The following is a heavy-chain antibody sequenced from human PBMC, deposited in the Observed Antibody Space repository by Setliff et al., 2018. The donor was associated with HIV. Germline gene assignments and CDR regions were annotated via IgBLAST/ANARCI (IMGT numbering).Heavy chain of an antibody. D-gene: IGHD3-22*01. Sequence: SETLSLTCTVSGGSLSTSSFYWGWIRQPPGKGLQRIGSIYFSGTTNYNPSLRSRVTISVDKSKNQFSLKLNSVTVADTAVYYCARRKPYIVVALTPFDYWGQGTLVTVSS. CDR3: ARRKPYIVVALTPFDY. CDR1: GGSLSTSSFY. CDR2: IYFSGTT. V-gene: IGHV4-39*07. J-gene: IGHJ4*02.